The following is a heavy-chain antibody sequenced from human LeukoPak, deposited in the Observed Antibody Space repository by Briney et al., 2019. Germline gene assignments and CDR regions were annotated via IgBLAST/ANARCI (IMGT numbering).Heavy chain of an antibody. D-gene: IGHD3-22*01. Sequence: ASVKVSCKASGYTFTSYGISWVRQAPGQGLEWMGWISAYNGNTYYAQKLQGRVTMTTDTSTSTAYMELRSLRSDDTAVYYCARVSSGYPNDPHLFDYWGQGTLVTVSS. CDR2: ISAYNGNT. J-gene: IGHJ4*02. CDR1: GYTFTSYG. CDR3: ARVSSGYPNDPHLFDY. V-gene: IGHV1-18*01.